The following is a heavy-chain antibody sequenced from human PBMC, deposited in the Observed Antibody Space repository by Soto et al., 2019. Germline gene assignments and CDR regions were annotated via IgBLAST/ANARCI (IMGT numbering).Heavy chain of an antibody. J-gene: IGHJ6*02. V-gene: IGHV3-30*18. CDR3: AKDRPRSSGSKQYYALDF. D-gene: IGHD6-19*01. Sequence: LRLSCAASGFNFGTSGMHWVRHAPGRGLEWVSVISFDGSNRYYEGSVKGRFTISRDTSKSMLYLQINSLTAEDTAIYFCAKDRPRSSGSKQYYALDFWGQGTTVTVSS. CDR1: GFNFGTSG. CDR2: ISFDGSNR.